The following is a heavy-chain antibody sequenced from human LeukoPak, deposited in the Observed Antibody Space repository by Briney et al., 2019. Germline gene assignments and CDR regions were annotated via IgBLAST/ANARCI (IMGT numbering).Heavy chain of an antibody. CDR1: GFTLDDYG. CDR3: DV. Sequence: PGGSLRLSCAASGFTLDDYGMSWVRQAPGKGLEWVSGINWNGGSTGYADSVKGRFTISRDNAKNSLYYCARGGLTIFGVVNYMDVWGKGTTVTVSS. V-gene: IGHV3-20*01. D-gene: IGHD3-3*01. CDR2: INWNGGST. J-gene: IGHJ6*03.